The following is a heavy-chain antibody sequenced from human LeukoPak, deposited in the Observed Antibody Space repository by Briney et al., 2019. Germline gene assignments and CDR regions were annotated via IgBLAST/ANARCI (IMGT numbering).Heavy chain of an antibody. Sequence: PGGSLRLSCAASGFTFSSYEMNWVRQAPGKGLEWVSYISSSGSTIYYADSVKGRFTVSRDNAKSSLYPQMNSLRAEDTAVYYCARAPSSRWLPPRAEYFQHWGQGTLVTVSS. CDR3: ARAPSSRWLPPRAEYFQH. CDR1: GFTFSSYE. J-gene: IGHJ1*01. D-gene: IGHD6-13*01. V-gene: IGHV3-48*03. CDR2: ISSSGSTI.